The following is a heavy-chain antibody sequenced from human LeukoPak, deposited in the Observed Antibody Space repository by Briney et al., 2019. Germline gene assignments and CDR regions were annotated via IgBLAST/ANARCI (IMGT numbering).Heavy chain of an antibody. CDR1: GGTFSSYA. CDR3: ARDVYCSGGSCVYYYYGMDV. CDR2: IIPIFGIA. D-gene: IGHD2-15*01. Sequence: ASVNVSCKASGGTFSSYAISWVRQAPGQGLEWMGRIIPIFGIANYAQKFQGRVTITADKSTSTAYMELSSLRSEDTAVYYCARDVYCSGGSCVYYYYGMDVWGQGTTVTVSS. J-gene: IGHJ6*02. V-gene: IGHV1-69*04.